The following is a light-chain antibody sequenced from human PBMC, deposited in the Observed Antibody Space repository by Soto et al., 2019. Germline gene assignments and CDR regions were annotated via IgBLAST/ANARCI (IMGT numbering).Light chain of an antibody. Sequence: DIQLTQSPSFLSASVRDRVTISCRASQGISSDLAWYQQKPGRAPKLLIFAASTLQSGVPSRFSGSGSGTEFTLTISSLQPEDFATYWCQQFHIYPRTFGQGTKVDVK. CDR2: AAS. V-gene: IGKV1-9*01. CDR3: QQFHIYPRT. CDR1: QGISSD. J-gene: IGKJ1*01.